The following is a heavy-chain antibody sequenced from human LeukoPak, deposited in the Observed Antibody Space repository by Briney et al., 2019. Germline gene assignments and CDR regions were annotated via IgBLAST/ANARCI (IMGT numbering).Heavy chain of an antibody. CDR3: ARGRGVAVAGPEFDY. D-gene: IGHD6-19*01. V-gene: IGHV3-33*01. CDR2: IWSDGSNK. J-gene: IGHJ4*02. CDR1: GFTFSSYG. Sequence: RGGSLRLSCAASGFTFSSYGMHWVRQAPGKGLEWVAVIWSDGSNKYYADSVKGRSTISRDNSKNTLYLQMNSLRAEDTAVYYCARGRGVAVAGPEFDYWGQGTLVSVSS.